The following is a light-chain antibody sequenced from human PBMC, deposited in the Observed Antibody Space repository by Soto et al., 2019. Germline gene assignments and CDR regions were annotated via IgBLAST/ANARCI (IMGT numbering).Light chain of an antibody. Sequence: QSVLTQPPSVSAAPGQKVTISCSGSSSNIGDNYVSWYQQLPGAAPKLLMYDNEKRPSGIPDRFSGSKSGTSATLGITGLQTGDEADYYCGTWDNSLNVVVFGGGTQLTVL. V-gene: IGLV1-51*01. CDR2: DNE. J-gene: IGLJ2*01. CDR3: GTWDNSLNVVV. CDR1: SSNIGDNY.